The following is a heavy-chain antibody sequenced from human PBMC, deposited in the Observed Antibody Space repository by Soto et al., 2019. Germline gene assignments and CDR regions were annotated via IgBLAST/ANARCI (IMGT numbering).Heavy chain of an antibody. CDR2: IVVGSGNT. D-gene: IGHD5-12*01. V-gene: IGHV1-58*01. CDR1: GFTFTSSA. CDR3: AVCGYGYDGYFDY. Sequence: SVKVSCKASGFTFTSSAVQWARQARGQRLEWIGWIVVGSGNTNYAQKFQERVTITRDMSTSTAYMELSSLRFEDTAVYYCAVCGYGYDGYFDYWGQGTLVTVPS. J-gene: IGHJ4*02.